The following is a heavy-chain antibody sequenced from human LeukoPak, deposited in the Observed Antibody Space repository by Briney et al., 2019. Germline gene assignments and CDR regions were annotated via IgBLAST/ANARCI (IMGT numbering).Heavy chain of an antibody. CDR2: IYYSGNT. V-gene: IGHV4-61*01. Sequence: SETLSLTCTVSGGSVSSGSYYWNWIRQPPGKGLEWIGYIYYSGNTNYKPSLKSRVTISVDTSENQFSLKLSSMTAADTAVYYCARDDSSGYYSFDYWGQGTLVTVSS. CDR3: ARDDSSGYYSFDY. D-gene: IGHD3-22*01. CDR1: GGSVSSGSYY. J-gene: IGHJ4*02.